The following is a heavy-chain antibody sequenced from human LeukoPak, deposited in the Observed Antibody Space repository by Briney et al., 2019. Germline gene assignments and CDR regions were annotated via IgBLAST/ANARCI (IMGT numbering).Heavy chain of an antibody. D-gene: IGHD4-17*01. V-gene: IGHV1-2*02. CDR2: INPNSGGT. J-gene: IGHJ4*02. CDR1: GYTFTGYY. CDR3: ATTAVTSYYFDY. Sequence: ASVKVSCKASGYTFTGYYMHWVRQAPGQGLEWMGWINPNSGGTNYAQKFQGRVTMTRDTSISTAYMELSRLRSDDTAVYYCATTAVTSYYFDYWGQGTLVTVSS.